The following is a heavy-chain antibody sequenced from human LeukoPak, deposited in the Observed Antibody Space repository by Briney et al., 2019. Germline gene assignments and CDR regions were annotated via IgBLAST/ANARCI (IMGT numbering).Heavy chain of an antibody. Sequence: GGSLRLSCAASGFXFSSYAISWVRQAPGKGLEWVSAMSGSGGSIYYADSVKDRLTISRDNSKNTLYLQMNSLRAEDTAVYYCAKYTAVGVRWFDPWGQGTLVTVSS. CDR3: AKYTAVGVRWFDP. CDR2: MSGSGGSI. D-gene: IGHD4-23*01. J-gene: IGHJ5*02. V-gene: IGHV3-23*01. CDR1: GFXFSSYA.